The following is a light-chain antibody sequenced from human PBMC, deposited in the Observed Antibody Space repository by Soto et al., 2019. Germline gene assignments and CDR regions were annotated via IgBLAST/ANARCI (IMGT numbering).Light chain of an antibody. CDR3: QQYGSSSLT. Sequence: EIVLTQSPGTLSLSPGERATLSCRASQSVSSSYLAWYQQKPGQAPSLPIDGASSRATGIPDRFIGSGSGTDFTRTISSLEPEDFSVDYCQQYGSSSLTFGGGTKVEIK. CDR1: QSVSSSY. V-gene: IGKV3-20*01. J-gene: IGKJ4*01. CDR2: GAS.